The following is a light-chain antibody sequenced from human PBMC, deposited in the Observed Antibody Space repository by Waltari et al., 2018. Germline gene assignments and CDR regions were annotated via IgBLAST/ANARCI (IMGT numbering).Light chain of an antibody. J-gene: IGLJ3*02. CDR3: YSTDSGGDHRGV. CDR1: GLQRKQ. Sequence: SYELTQPPSWSESSGQRAETTSPGRGLQRKQSYVYHQKSGQVPLLVIYEDNRRPSGIPERFSGSSSGTKATLTITGAQADDEGDYYCYSTDSGGDHRGVFGGGTRLTVL. CDR2: EDN. V-gene: IGLV3-10*01.